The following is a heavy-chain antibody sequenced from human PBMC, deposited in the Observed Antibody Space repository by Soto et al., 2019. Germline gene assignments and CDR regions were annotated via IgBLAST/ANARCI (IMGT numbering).Heavy chain of an antibody. J-gene: IGHJ4*02. Sequence: QVHLQESGPGLLKPSQTLSLTCTVSGASISSGGYYWTWIRQHPGKGLEWIGYIYYSGSTYSNPFLKSRVTISVDTSKNQFSMNLRSVTAADTAVYYCARAPVHWGQGTLVTVSS. CDR2: IYYSGST. CDR3: ARAPVH. V-gene: IGHV4-31*03. CDR1: GASISSGGYY. D-gene: IGHD1-1*01.